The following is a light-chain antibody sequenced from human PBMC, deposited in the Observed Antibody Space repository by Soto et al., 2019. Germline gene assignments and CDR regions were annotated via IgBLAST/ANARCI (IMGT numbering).Light chain of an antibody. CDR3: SSYTSSSVV. Sequence: QSALTQPRSVSGSPGQSVTMSCTGASSDVGNYNSVSWYQQHPGKAPKLIIYDVRKRPSGVPDRFSGSKSGNTASLTISGLQAEDEADYYCSSYTSSSVVFGGGTKLTVL. J-gene: IGLJ2*01. CDR2: DVR. V-gene: IGLV2-11*01. CDR1: SSDVGNYNS.